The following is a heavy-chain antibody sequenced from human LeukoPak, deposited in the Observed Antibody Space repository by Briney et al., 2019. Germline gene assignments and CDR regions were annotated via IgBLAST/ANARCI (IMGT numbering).Heavy chain of an antibody. CDR2: ITGSGDYT. V-gene: IGHV3-23*01. J-gene: IGHJ2*01. CDR3: ARGFRSHWYFDL. D-gene: IGHD3-16*02. Sequence: GGSLRLSCAASGFTFSSYAMSWVRQAPGKGLEWVSAITGSGDYTNFADSVKGRLTISRDNSKNTLYLQMNSLRAEDTAVYYCARGFRSHWYFDLWGRGTLVTVSS. CDR1: GFTFSSYA.